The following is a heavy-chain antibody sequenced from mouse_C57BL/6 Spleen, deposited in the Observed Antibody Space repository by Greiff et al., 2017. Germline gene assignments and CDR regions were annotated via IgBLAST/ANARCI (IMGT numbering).Heavy chain of an antibody. Sequence: VHLVESGPGLVQPSQSLSITCTVSGFSLTSYGVHWVRQSPGKGLEWLGVIWSGGSTDYNAAFISRLSISKDNSKSQVFFKMNSLQADDTAIYYCARHSIYYGSSNWYFDVWGTGTTVTVSS. J-gene: IGHJ1*03. CDR3: ARHSIYYGSSNWYFDV. D-gene: IGHD1-1*01. CDR2: IWSGGST. V-gene: IGHV2-2*01. CDR1: GFSLTSYG.